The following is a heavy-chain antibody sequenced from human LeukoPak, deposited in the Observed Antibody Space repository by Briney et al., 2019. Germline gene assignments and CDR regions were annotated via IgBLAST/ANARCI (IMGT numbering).Heavy chain of an antibody. J-gene: IGHJ4*02. CDR2: INPNSGGT. CDR1: GYTFTVYY. CDR3: ARVLVDYFDY. V-gene: IGHV1-2*02. Sequence: ASVNVSCTASGYTFTVYYMHWVRQAPGQGLEWMGWINPNSGGTNYAQKFQGRVTMTRDTSISTAYMELSRLRSDDTAVYYCARVLVDYFDYWGQGTLVTVSS.